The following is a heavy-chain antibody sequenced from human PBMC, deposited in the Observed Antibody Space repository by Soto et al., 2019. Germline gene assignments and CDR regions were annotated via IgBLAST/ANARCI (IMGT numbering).Heavy chain of an antibody. CDR1: GFTFSNYA. CDR3: ASRGRYYGMDV. CDR2: ISDSRGGGRT. J-gene: IGHJ6*02. D-gene: IGHD3-10*01. Sequence: ALRLSCAACGFTFSNYAMTWVRQAPGKGLEWVSVISDSRGGGRTYYADPVTGRFTIARNNSKNTLYLQMSSQRAEDTAVYYCASRGRYYGMDVWGQGTTVTVSS. V-gene: IGHV3-23*01.